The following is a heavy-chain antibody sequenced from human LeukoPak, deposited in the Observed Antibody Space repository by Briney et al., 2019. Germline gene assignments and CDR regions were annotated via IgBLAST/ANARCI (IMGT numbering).Heavy chain of an antibody. D-gene: IGHD5-24*01. J-gene: IGHJ4*02. CDR3: ARGSTEMATIFDY. CDR1: GGSVRFYY. CDR2: MYSTGST. Sequence: SETLSLTCSVSGGSVRFYYWSWIRQPAGKGLEWIGRMYSTGSTNYNPSLKSRVTMSVDTSKNQFSLELTSVTAADTAVYYCARGSTEMATIFDYWGQGTLVIVSS. V-gene: IGHV4-4*07.